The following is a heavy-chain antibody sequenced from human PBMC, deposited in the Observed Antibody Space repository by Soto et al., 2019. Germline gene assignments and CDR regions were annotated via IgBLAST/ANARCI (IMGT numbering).Heavy chain of an antibody. J-gene: IGHJ4*02. V-gene: IGHV1-24*01. CDR3: ATDQWLGGRTFDY. CDR2: FDPEDGET. CDR1: GYTLTELS. D-gene: IGHD6-19*01. Sequence: ASVKVSCKVSGYTLTELSMHWVRQAPGKGLEWMGGFDPEDGETIYAQKFQGRATMTEDTSTDTAYMELSSLRSEDTAVYYCATDQWLGGRTFDYWGQGTLVTVSS.